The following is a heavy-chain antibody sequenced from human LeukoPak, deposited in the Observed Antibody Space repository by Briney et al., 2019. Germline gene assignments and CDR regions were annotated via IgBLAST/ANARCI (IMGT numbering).Heavy chain of an antibody. D-gene: IGHD3-10*01. Sequence: SVKVSCKASGFTFASSAVQWVRQARGQRLEWIGWIVVGSGDTNSAQKFQERVTITRDMSTRTAYMELSSLRSEDTAVYYCGADSMPRGVFSYAFDIWGQGTMVTVSS. CDR2: IVVGSGDT. J-gene: IGHJ3*02. V-gene: IGHV1-58*01. CDR1: GFTFASSA. CDR3: GADSMPRGVFSYAFDI.